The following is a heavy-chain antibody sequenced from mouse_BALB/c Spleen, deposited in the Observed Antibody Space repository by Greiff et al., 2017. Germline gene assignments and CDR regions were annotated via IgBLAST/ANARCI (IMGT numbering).Heavy chain of an antibody. D-gene: IGHD2-1*01. Sequence: EVKLMESGGGLVQPGGSLKLSCAASGFTFSSYGMSWVRQTPDKRLELVATINSNGGSTYYPDSVKGRFTISRDNAKNTLYLQMSSLKSEDTAMYYCARPYGNYYAMDYWGQGTSVTVSS. CDR2: INSNGGST. V-gene: IGHV5-6-3*01. CDR1: GFTFSSYG. CDR3: ARPYGNYYAMDY. J-gene: IGHJ4*01.